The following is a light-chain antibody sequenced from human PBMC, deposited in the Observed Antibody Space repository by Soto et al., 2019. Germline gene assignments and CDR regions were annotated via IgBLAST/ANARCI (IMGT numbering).Light chain of an antibody. CDR1: NSNIGNNY. Sequence: QSVLTQPPSVSAAPGQTVTISCSGSNSNIGNNYVSWYQQLPGTAPKLLIYDNNKRPSGIPDRFSGSKSGTSATLGITGLQTGDEADYYCGTWDSSLNALLFGEGTQLTVL. J-gene: IGLJ2*01. CDR3: GTWDSSLNALL. V-gene: IGLV1-51*01. CDR2: DNN.